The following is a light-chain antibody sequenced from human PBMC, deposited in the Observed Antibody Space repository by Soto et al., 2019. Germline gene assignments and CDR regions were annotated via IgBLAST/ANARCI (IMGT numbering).Light chain of an antibody. CDR1: DRVGYL. V-gene: IGKV1-5*01. Sequence: DIHLTQSPSSLSASVGVRVTMTCRASDRVGYLLAWYQKKPGKAPKLLVHDASTSASDVPLRFSGSGSGTEFTLIISNLQADDFGTYYCQRYNDYQYVFGQGTKLEMK. CDR3: QRYNDYQYV. CDR2: DAS. J-gene: IGKJ2*01.